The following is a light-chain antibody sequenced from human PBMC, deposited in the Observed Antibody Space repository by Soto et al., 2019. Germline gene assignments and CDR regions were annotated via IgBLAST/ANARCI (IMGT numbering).Light chain of an antibody. CDR3: AAWDDSLNGSVV. V-gene: IGLV1-44*01. Sequence: QSVLTQPPSASGTPGQRVTISCSGSSSNIGSNTVNWYQQLPGTAPKLLIYSNNQRPSGVPDRFSGSKSGTSASLAISGLQSEDEADYYCAAWDDSLNGSVVFGGGTMLTVL. J-gene: IGLJ2*01. CDR2: SNN. CDR1: SSNIGSNT.